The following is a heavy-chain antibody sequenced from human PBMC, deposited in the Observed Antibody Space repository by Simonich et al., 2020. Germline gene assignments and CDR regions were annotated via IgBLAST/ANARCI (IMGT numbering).Heavy chain of an antibody. Sequence: EVQLVESGGGLVQPGGSLRLSCAASGFTFSSYWKSWVRRAPGKGLEWGANIKQHESEKYYVDSVKGRFTISRDNAKNSLYLQMNSLRAEDTAVYYCARDREVYGSGSYYNYWGQGTLVTVSS. CDR1: GFTFSSYW. CDR2: IKQHESEK. V-gene: IGHV3-7*01. D-gene: IGHD3-10*01. J-gene: IGHJ4*02. CDR3: ARDREVYGSGSYYNY.